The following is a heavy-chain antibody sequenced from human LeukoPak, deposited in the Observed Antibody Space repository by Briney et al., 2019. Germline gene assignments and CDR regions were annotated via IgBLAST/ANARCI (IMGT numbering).Heavy chain of an antibody. CDR2: IYTSGST. J-gene: IGHJ5*02. Sequence: SETLSLTCTVSGGSISSYYWSWIRQPAGKGLEWIGRIYTSGSTNYNPSLKSRVTMSVDTSKNQFSLKLSSVTAAGTAVYYCARVMAEIGGHNRYDPWGQGTLVTVSS. CDR3: ARVMAEIGGHNRYDP. CDR1: GGSISSYY. D-gene: IGHD2-15*01. V-gene: IGHV4-4*07.